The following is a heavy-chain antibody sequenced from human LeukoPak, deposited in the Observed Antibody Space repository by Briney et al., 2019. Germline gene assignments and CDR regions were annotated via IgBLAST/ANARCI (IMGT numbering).Heavy chain of an antibody. D-gene: IGHD1-7*01. CDR1: GFTFSSYD. Sequence: GGSLRLSCAASGFTFSSYDMHWVRQATGKGLEWVSGINPDGSTINYADSVKGRFTISRDNAKNTLYLQMNSLRAEDTAVYYCATAGNYRFDYWGQGTLVTVSS. CDR2: INPDGSTI. J-gene: IGHJ4*02. CDR3: ATAGNYRFDY. V-gene: IGHV3-74*01.